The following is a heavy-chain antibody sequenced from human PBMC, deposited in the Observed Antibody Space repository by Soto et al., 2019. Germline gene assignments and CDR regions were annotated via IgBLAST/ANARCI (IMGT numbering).Heavy chain of an antibody. V-gene: IGHV3-15*01. CDR2: IKSKTAGGTT. CDR1: GFTFSDAW. CDR3: TTGCYHAFDI. Sequence: EVQLVESGGGLVKPGGSLRLSCAASGFTFSDAWMSWVRQAPGKGLEWVGRIKSKTAGGTTDYAAPVKGRFTITIDDSKNTLYLQMNSLKTEDTAVYYCTTGCYHAFDIWGQGTMVTVSS. D-gene: IGHD2-15*01. J-gene: IGHJ3*02.